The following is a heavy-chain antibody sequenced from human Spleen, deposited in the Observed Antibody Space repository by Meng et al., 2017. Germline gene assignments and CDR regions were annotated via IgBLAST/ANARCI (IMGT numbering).Heavy chain of an antibody. V-gene: IGHV4-34*01. CDR3: AVVVNEEVSIVEH. CDR1: CGSFSGYY. CDR2: INHSGST. D-gene: IGHD3-22*01. J-gene: IGHJ1*01. Sequence: RLQHGVAGLLKPSETLSLTCAFYCGSFSGYYWSGIRQPPGKGLGWIGEINHSGSTNYNPSLKSRVTISVDTSKNQFSLKLSSVTAADTAVYYCAVVVNEEVSIVEHWGQGTLVTVSS.